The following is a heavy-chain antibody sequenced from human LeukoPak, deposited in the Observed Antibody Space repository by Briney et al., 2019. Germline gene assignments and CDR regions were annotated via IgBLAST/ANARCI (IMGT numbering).Heavy chain of an antibody. Sequence: ASVKVSCKVSGYTLTELSMHWVRQAPGKGLEWMGGFDPEDGETIYAQKFQGRVTMTEDTSTDTAYMELSSLRSEDTAVYYCAKTVRTTVTTGYYYGMDVWGQGTTVTVSS. D-gene: IGHD4-17*01. CDR3: AKTVRTTVTTGYYYGMDV. J-gene: IGHJ6*02. V-gene: IGHV1-24*01. CDR1: GYTLTELS. CDR2: FDPEDGET.